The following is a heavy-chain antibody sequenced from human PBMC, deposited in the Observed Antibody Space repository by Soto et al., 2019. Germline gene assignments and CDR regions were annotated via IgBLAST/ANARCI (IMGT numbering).Heavy chain of an antibody. D-gene: IGHD3-10*01. CDR1: GDSVSSNSAA. V-gene: IGHV6-1*01. J-gene: IGHJ6*02. CDR3: TGITWFRGMDV. Sequence: SQTLSLTCAISGDSVSSNSAAWNWIRHSPSRGLEWLGRTYYKSKWNNDYALSVKSRITINPDTSKNQFSLHLYSVTPEDTAVYYCTGITWFRGMDVWGQGPPVTVS. CDR2: TYYKSKWNN.